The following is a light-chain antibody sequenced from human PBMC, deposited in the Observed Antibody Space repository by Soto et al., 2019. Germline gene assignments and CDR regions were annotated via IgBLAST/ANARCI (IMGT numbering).Light chain of an antibody. CDR2: SNN. Sequence: QSVLTQPPSASGTPGQRVTISCSGSSSNIGSNSVNWYQQLPGTAPKLLIYSNNQRPSGVPDRFSGSKSGTSASLAISGLQSPDEADYYCAAWDDSLNGGVFGGGTKVTVL. V-gene: IGLV1-44*01. CDR1: SSNIGSNS. CDR3: AAWDDSLNGGV. J-gene: IGLJ3*02.